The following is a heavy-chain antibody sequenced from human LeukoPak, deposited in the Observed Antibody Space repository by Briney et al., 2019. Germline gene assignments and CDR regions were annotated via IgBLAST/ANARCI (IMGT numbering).Heavy chain of an antibody. D-gene: IGHD5-18*01. J-gene: IGHJ3*02. V-gene: IGHV3-23*01. CDR3: AKGRADSYGDHDAFDI. Sequence: GGSLRLSCAASGFTFSSYAMSWVRQAPGKGLEWVSAISGSGGSTYYADSVKGRFTISRDNSKNTLYLQMNSLRAEDTAVYYCAKGRADSYGDHDAFDIWGQGTMVTVSS. CDR2: ISGSGGST. CDR1: GFTFSSYA.